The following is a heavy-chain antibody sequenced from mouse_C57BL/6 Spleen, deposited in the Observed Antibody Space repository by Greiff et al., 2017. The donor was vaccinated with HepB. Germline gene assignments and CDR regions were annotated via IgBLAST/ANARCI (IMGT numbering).Heavy chain of an antibody. V-gene: IGHV1-52*01. CDR3: ARRLDSYYAMDY. CDR1: GYTFTSYW. J-gene: IGHJ4*01. Sequence: QVQLQQPGAELVRPGSSVKLSCKASGYTFTSYWIHWVKQRPIQGLEWIGNIDPSDSETHYNQKFKDKATLTVDKSSSTAYMQLSSLTSEDSAVYYCARRLDSYYAMDYWGQGTSVTVSS. CDR2: IDPSDSET.